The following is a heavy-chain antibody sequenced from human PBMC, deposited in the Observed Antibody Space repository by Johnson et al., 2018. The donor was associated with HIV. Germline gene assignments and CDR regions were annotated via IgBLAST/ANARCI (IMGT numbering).Heavy chain of an antibody. J-gene: IGHJ3*02. Sequence: QVQLVESGGGLVKPGGSLRLSCAASRFTFSDYYMSWIRQTPGKGLEWVSYISSSGGSTYYADSVKGRFTISRDNSKNTLYLQMNSLRAEDTAVYYCARDGAQQLARDAFDIWGQGTMVTVSS. V-gene: IGHV3-11*04. CDR2: ISSSGGST. CDR3: ARDGAQQLARDAFDI. CDR1: RFTFSDYY. D-gene: IGHD6-13*01.